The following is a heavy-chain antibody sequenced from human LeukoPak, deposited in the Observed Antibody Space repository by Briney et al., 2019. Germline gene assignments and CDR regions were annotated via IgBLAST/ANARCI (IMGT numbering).Heavy chain of an antibody. D-gene: IGHD4-17*01. CDR1: EFTFRRNS. Sequence: PGRSLRLSCAASEFTFRRNSIHWVRQAPGKGLEWLGVMSRDGSKTYYADSVKGRFTISRETSKNTVFLHMNSLRPEDTAVYYCAKGAEDYGDSPDWYFDLWGRGTLITVSS. CDR3: AKGAEDYGDSPDWYFDL. CDR2: MSRDGSKT. J-gene: IGHJ2*01. V-gene: IGHV3-30*04.